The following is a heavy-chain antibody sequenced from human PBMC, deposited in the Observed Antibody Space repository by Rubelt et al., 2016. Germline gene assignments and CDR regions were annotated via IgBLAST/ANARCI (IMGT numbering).Heavy chain of an antibody. CDR2: SHYSGTT. D-gene: IGHD1-14*01. CDR3: AASTARLTTDFDY. V-gene: IGHV4-61*06. Sequence: GWIRRPPGKGLEWIGYSHYSGTTNYSPSLRSRVTMSVDTSQNQVSLRLTSVTAADTAVYYCAASTARLTTDFDYWGQGTLVTVSS. J-gene: IGHJ4*02.